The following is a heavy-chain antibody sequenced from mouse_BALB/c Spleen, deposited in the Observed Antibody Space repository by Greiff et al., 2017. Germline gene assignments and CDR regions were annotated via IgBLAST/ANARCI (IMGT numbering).Heavy chain of an antibody. CDR2: ILPGSGST. CDR3: ARGDFTGAFDY. J-gene: IGHJ2*01. Sequence: QVQLQQSGAELMKPGASVKISCKATGYTFSSYWIEWVKQRPGHGLEWIGEILPGSGSTNYNEKFKGKATFTADTSSNTAYMQLSSLTSEDSAVYYCARGDFTGAFDYWGQGTTLTVSS. CDR1: GYTFSSYW. V-gene: IGHV1-9*01.